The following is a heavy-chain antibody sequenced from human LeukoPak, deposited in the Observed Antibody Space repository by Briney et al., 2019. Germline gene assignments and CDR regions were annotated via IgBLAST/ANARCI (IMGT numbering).Heavy chain of an antibody. J-gene: IGHJ4*02. CDR2: IKQDGSEK. Sequence: PGGSLRLSCAASGFTFSSYWMSWVRQASGKGLEWVANIKQDGSEKYYVDSVKGRFTISRDNAKNSLYLQMNSLRAEDTAVYYCARHRGDGSGSYSHFDYWGQGTLVTVSS. CDR3: ARHRGDGSGSYSHFDY. D-gene: IGHD3-10*01. V-gene: IGHV3-7*01. CDR1: GFTFSSYW.